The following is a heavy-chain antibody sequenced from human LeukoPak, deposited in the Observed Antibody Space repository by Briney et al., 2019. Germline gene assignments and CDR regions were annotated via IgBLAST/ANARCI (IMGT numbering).Heavy chain of an antibody. CDR3: ANDSGPYSNYETN. Sequence: GGSLRLSCAASGFTFSIYGMHWVRQAPSKGLEWVAVIWYDGSNEYYADSVKGRFTTSRDNSKNTLYLQMNSLRAEDTAVYYCANDSGPYSNYETNWGQGTLVTVSS. V-gene: IGHV3-33*06. J-gene: IGHJ4*02. CDR2: IWYDGSNE. D-gene: IGHD4-11*01. CDR1: GFTFSIYG.